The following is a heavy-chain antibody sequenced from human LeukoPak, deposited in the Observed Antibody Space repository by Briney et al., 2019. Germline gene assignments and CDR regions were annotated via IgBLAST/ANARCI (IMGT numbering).Heavy chain of an antibody. CDR1: GGSFSGYY. Sequence: SETLSLTCAAYGGSFSGYYWSWIRQPPGKGLEWIGEINHSGSTNYNPSLKSRVTISVDTSKNQFSLKLSSVTAADTAVYYCVRGFDCSSTSCYEFGYWGQGTLVTVSS. J-gene: IGHJ4*02. CDR2: INHSGST. V-gene: IGHV4-34*01. D-gene: IGHD2-2*01. CDR3: VRGFDCSSTSCYEFGY.